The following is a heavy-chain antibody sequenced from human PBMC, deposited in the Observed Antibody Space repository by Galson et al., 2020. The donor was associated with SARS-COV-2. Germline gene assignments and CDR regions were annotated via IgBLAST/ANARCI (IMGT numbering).Heavy chain of an antibody. CDR1: GFTFGSSA. Sequence: GGSLRLSCAASGFTFGSSAMHWVRQAPGKGLEWLAIISYDGTTKYNSESVKGRFTISRDISKNTLYLQMNSLRPEDTAVYYCARETDDHTSSWFESWGQGTLVTVSS. J-gene: IGHJ5*01. D-gene: IGHD6-13*01. V-gene: IGHV3-30*04. CDR2: ISYDGTTK. CDR3: ARETDDHTSSWFES.